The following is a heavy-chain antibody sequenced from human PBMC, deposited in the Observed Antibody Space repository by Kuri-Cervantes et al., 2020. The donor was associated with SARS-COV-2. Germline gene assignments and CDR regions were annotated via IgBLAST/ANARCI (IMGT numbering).Heavy chain of an antibody. Sequence: GESLKTSCAASGFTFSDHTMDWVRQAPGKGLEWVGRIKNKDQGYTTYYAASVKGRFTISRDDSKDSLYLQLNSLKSEDTALYYCSRAGPGVSWDFWGQGTLVTVLL. CDR1: GFTFSDHT. CDR3: SRAGPGVSWDF. J-gene: IGHJ4*02. V-gene: IGHV3-72*01. D-gene: IGHD2-8*01. CDR2: IKNKDQGYTT.